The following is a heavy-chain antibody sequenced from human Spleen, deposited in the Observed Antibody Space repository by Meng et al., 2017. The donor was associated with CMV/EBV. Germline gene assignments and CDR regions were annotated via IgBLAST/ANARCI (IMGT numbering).Heavy chain of an antibody. CDR1: GFTFSNYG. Sequence: GESLKISCAASGFTFSNYGIHWVRQAPGKGLEWVAFIRYEGNSKYYADSVKGRFTISRDNSKNTLYLQMNSLRAEDTAVYYCAKRIRFLEWLWPYYGMDVWGQGTTVTVSS. CDR3: AKRIRFLEWLWPYYGMDV. V-gene: IGHV3-30*02. J-gene: IGHJ6*02. D-gene: IGHD3-3*01. CDR2: IRYEGNSK.